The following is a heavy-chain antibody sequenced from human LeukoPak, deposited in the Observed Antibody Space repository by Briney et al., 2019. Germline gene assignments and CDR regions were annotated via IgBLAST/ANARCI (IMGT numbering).Heavy chain of an antibody. J-gene: IGHJ3*02. V-gene: IGHV4-61*02. CDR3: ARGTYYYDMGDDAFDI. D-gene: IGHD3-22*01. CDR2: IYTSGST. Sequence: PSETLSLTCTVSGGSISSGSYYWSWIRQPAGKGLEWIGRIYTSGSTNYNPSLKSRVTISVDTSKNQFSLKLSSVTAADTAVYYCARGTYYYDMGDDAFDIWGQGTMVTVSS. CDR1: GGSISSGSYY.